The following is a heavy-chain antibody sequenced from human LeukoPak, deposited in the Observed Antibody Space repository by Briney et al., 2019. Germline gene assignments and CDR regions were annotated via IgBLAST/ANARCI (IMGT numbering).Heavy chain of an antibody. Sequence: GESLKISCQGSGYRFPSYWIGWVRQMPGKGLEWMGVIYPGDSDTRYSPSFQGQVTISADESISTAYLQWNNLKASDSAMYYCARIIAPAGTHTDYWGQGTLVTVSS. CDR1: GYRFPSYW. D-gene: IGHD6-13*01. CDR2: IYPGDSDT. J-gene: IGHJ4*02. CDR3: ARIIAPAGTHTDY. V-gene: IGHV5-51*01.